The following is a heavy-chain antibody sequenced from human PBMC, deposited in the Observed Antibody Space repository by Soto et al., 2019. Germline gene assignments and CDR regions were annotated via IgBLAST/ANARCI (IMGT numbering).Heavy chain of an antibody. CDR2: ISAYNGNT. D-gene: IGHD2-21*02. CDR3: ARNSPYCGGDCYPYYYYGMDV. Sequence: GASVKVSCKASGYTFTSYGISWVRQAPGQGLEWMGWISAYNGNTNYAQKLQGRITMTTDTSTSTAYMELRSLRSDDTAVYYCARNSPYCGGDCYPYYYYGMDVWGQGTTVTVSS. CDR1: GYTFTSYG. J-gene: IGHJ6*02. V-gene: IGHV1-18*01.